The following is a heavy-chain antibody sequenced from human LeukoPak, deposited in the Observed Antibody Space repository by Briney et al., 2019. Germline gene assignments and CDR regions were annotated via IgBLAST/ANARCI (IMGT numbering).Heavy chain of an antibody. CDR2: LNPNSGDT. V-gene: IGHV1-2*02. Sequence: GASVKVSCKASGYTFIDYYLHWVRQAPGQGLEWMGWLNPNSGDTNYAQKFQGRVTMTRDTSISTAYMDLNSLISDDTAVYYCARGPNSLPGGFWGQGTLVTVSA. D-gene: IGHD2-8*01. J-gene: IGHJ4*02. CDR3: ARGPNSLPGGF. CDR1: GYTFIDYY.